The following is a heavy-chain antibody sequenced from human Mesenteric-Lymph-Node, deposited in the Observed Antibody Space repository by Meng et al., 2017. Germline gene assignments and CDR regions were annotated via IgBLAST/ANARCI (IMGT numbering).Heavy chain of an antibody. CDR2: ISADARDT. V-gene: IGHV3-23*01. CDR1: GFSFSSYP. J-gene: IGHJ4*02. Sequence: GESLKISCAASGFSFSSYPMSWVRQAPGKGLEWVSAISADARDTYYADSVKGRFTISRDNSKNTGYLEMNSLRHEDTAVYYCARTEDYYYGSGSYPPHFDYWAQGTLVTVSS. D-gene: IGHD3-10*01. CDR3: ARTEDYYYGSGSYPPHFDY.